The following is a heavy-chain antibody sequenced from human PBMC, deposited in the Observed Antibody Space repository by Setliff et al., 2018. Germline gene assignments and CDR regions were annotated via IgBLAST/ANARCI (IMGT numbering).Heavy chain of an antibody. J-gene: IGHJ6*03. CDR1: ADTFTGYY. CDR2: INGNSGVT. V-gene: IGHV1-2*02. Sequence: ASVKVSCKASADTFTGYYVHWVRQAPGQGLEWMGWINGNSGVTKYAQKFQGRVTMTSETSISTAYMELRRLKSDDTAVYYCARGEHIVSGDFYHYIDVWGKGTTVTVSS. D-gene: IGHD2-15*01. CDR3: ARGEHIVSGDFYHYIDV.